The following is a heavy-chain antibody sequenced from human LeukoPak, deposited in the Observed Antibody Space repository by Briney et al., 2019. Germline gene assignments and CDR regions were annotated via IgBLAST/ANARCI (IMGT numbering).Heavy chain of an antibody. CDR3: ARGGRAFDY. D-gene: IGHD3-16*01. Sequence: SETLSLTCTVSGGSISSSRYYWGWTRQAPGKGLEWIGNIYYSGSTYYNPSLKSRVTISVDTSKNQFSLKLSSVTAADTAVYYCARGGRAFDYWGQGTLVTVSS. J-gene: IGHJ4*02. CDR1: GGSISSSRYY. CDR2: IYYSGST. V-gene: IGHV4-39*01.